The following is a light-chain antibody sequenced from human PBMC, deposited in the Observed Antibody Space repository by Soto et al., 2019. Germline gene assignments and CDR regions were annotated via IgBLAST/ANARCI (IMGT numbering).Light chain of an antibody. CDR1: SSDVGGYNY. CDR3: SSDTSSRV. V-gene: IGLV2-14*01. CDR2: EVS. J-gene: IGLJ3*02. Sequence: QPVLTQPASVSGSPGQSITISCTGTSSDVGGYNYVSWYQQHPGKAPKLMIYEVSNRPSGVSNRFSGSKSGNTASLTISGLQAEDEADYYCSSDTSSRVFGGGTKLTVL.